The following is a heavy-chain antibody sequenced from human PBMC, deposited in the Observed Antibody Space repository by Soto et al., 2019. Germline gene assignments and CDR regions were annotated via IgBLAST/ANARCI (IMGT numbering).Heavy chain of an antibody. CDR2: MYYSETT. Sequence: SETLSLTCTVSGASINDCSWSWIRQTPGKGLEWVGFMYYSETTKYNPSLKGRVNMSLDTSKNQVSLHLKSVTAADTAVYYCARANSSTWYKLEYKWFDPWGQGTLVTVSS. J-gene: IGHJ5*02. CDR1: GASINDCS. D-gene: IGHD6-13*01. V-gene: IGHV4-59*01. CDR3: ARANSSTWYKLEYKWFDP.